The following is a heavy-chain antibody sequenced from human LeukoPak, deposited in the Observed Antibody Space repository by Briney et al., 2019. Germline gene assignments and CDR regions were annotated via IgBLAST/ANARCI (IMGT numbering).Heavy chain of an antibody. CDR1: GGTFSSYA. Sequence: SVKVSCKASGGTFSSYAISWVRQAPGQGLEWMGGIIPIFGTANYAQKFQGRVTITADESTSTAYMELSSLRSEDTAVYYCARGGSGAILGVVIIWSLDYWGQGTLVTVSS. J-gene: IGHJ4*02. CDR2: IIPIFGTA. CDR3: ARGGSGAILGVVIIWSLDY. V-gene: IGHV1-69*13. D-gene: IGHD3-3*01.